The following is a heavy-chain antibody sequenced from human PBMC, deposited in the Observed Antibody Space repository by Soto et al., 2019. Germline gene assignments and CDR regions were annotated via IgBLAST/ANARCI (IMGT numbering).Heavy chain of an antibody. Sequence: PSETLSLTCTVSGSPISSNYWSWIRQPAGKGLEWIGRIYTSGSTNYNPSLKSRVTMSVDTSKNQFSLKLSSVTAADTAVYYCARDGIQLWNYYGMDVWGQGTTVT. J-gene: IGHJ6*02. V-gene: IGHV4-4*07. CDR1: GSPISSNY. CDR2: IYTSGST. CDR3: ARDGIQLWNYYGMDV. D-gene: IGHD5-18*01.